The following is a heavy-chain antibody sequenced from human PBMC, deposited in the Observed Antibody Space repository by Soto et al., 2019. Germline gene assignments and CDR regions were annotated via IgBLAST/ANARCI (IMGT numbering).Heavy chain of an antibody. D-gene: IGHD3-22*01. CDR3: ARGDSSGYAFDF. CDR2: IYYSGST. J-gene: IGHJ4*02. V-gene: IGHV4-30-4*01. Sequence: LSLTCTVSGGSISSGDYYWGWIRQPPGQGLEWIGYIYYSGSTYYNPSLKSRVTISLDTSKNQFSLKLSSVTAADTAVYYCARGDSSGYAFDFWGQGTLVTVSS. CDR1: GGSISSGDYY.